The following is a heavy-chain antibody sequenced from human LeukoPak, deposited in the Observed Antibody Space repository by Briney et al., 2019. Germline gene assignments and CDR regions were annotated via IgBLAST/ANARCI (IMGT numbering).Heavy chain of an antibody. J-gene: IGHJ4*02. CDR2: ISSSDSTI. V-gene: IGHV3-48*04. D-gene: IGHD4-23*01. CDR1: GFTFSSYN. CDR3: ARDYGGSSPFDY. Sequence: SGGSLRLSCAASGFTFSSYNMNWVRQAPGKGLEWVSYISSSDSTIYYADSVKGRFTISRDNAKNSLYLQMNSLRAEDTAVYYCARDYGGSSPFDYWGQGTLVTVSS.